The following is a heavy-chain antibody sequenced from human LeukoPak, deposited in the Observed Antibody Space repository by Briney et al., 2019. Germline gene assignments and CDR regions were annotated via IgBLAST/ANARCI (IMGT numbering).Heavy chain of an antibody. CDR3: ARPRPALYGSSTMDV. Sequence: GASLQISCKGSGSSFTSYWISWVRQLPGKGLEWMGRIDPSDSYTNYSPSFQGHVTISADKSISTAYLQWSSLKASDTAMYYCARPRPALYGSSTMDVWGQGTTVTVSS. V-gene: IGHV5-10-1*01. CDR2: IDPSDSYT. CDR1: GSSFTSYW. J-gene: IGHJ6*02. D-gene: IGHD3-10*01.